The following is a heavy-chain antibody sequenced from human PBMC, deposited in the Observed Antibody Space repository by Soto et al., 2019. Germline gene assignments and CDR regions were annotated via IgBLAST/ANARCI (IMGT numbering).Heavy chain of an antibody. V-gene: IGHV3-66*01. CDR2: FHTDGST. D-gene: IGHD6-13*01. CDR3: TRARIPGSSWLVYYFDS. J-gene: IGHJ4*02. Sequence: GGSLRLSCTVSGFIVRSYYMSWVRQAPGKGLEWVSVFHTDGSTHYADSVKDRFTISRDDSKSTLYLQMNSLRAEDTAVYYCTRARIPGSSWLVYYFDSWGQGAQVTAPQ. CDR1: GFIVRSYY.